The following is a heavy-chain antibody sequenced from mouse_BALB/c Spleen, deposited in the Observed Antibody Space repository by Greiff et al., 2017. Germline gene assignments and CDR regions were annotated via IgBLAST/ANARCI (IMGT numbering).Heavy chain of an antibody. Sequence: EVKLMESGGGLVQPGGSLKLSCAASGFDFSRYWMSWVRQAPGKGLEWIGEINPDSSTINYTPSLKDKFIISRDNAKNTLYLQMSKVRSEDTALYYCARPGYYGSSYGYFDVWGAGTTVTVSS. D-gene: IGHD1-1*01. CDR3: ARPGYYGSSYGYFDV. CDR1: GFDFSRYW. V-gene: IGHV4-1*02. J-gene: IGHJ1*01. CDR2: INPDSSTI.